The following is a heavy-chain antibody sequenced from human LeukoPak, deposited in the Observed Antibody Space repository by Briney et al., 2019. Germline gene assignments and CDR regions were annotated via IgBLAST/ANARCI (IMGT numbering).Heavy chain of an antibody. CDR3: VRHPYANWGEAHFDY. Sequence: PSETLSLTCTVSGDSINYYYWSWIRQPPGKGLEWIGYIYYSGSTKYNPSLKSRLTISVDTSKNQFSLRLTSVAAADTAVYYCVRHPYANWGEAHFDYWGQGTLVTVSS. CDR2: IYYSGST. J-gene: IGHJ4*02. D-gene: IGHD7-27*01. CDR1: GDSINYYY. V-gene: IGHV4-59*08.